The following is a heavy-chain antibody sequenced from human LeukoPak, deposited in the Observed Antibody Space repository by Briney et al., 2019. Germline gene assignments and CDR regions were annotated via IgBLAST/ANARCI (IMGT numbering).Heavy chain of an antibody. CDR2: INPNSGAT. CDR1: VYTFTDYY. CDR3: ASVDSAYDLAQLDY. D-gene: IGHD5-12*01. J-gene: IGHJ4*02. Sequence: ASVTVSRQPSVYTFTDYYVHWVRQAPGQGLAWMGWINPNSGATNYAQTFQGRVTLTTVTSFSTAYMELRSLRSDDTAVYYCASVDSAYDLAQLDYWGQGTLVTVSS. V-gene: IGHV1-2*02.